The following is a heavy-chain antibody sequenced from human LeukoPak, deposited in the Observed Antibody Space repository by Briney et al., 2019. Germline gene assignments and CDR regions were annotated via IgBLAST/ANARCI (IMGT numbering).Heavy chain of an antibody. CDR2: INAGNGNT. J-gene: IGHJ3*02. D-gene: IGHD3-16*01. CDR3: ARGYGDAFDI. Sequence: ASVKVSCKASGYTLTSYAMHWVRQAPGQRLEWMGWINAGNGNTKYSQRFQGKVTITRDTSASTAYMELSSLRSEDTAVYYCARGYGDAFDIWGQGTMVTVSS. V-gene: IGHV1-3*01. CDR1: GYTLTSYA.